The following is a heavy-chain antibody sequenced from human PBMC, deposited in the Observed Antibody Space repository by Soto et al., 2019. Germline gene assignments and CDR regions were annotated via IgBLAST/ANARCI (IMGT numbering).Heavy chain of an antibody. V-gene: IGHV4-39*01. J-gene: IGHJ5*02. CDR3: ARTANWLDP. CDR2: SHYSGSA. CDR1: GGSISSSSYY. Sequence: SDTLSLTCTVSGGSISSSSYYWGWIRQPPGKGLEWIGSSHYSGSAYYNPSLKSRVTISVDTSKNQVSLKLSSVTAADTAVYYCARTANWLDPWGQGTLVTVSS.